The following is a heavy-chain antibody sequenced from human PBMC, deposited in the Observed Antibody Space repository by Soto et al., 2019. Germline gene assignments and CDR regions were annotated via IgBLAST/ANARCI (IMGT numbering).Heavy chain of an antibody. J-gene: IGHJ6*02. D-gene: IGHD3-9*01. Sequence: EVQLVESGGGLVQPGGSLRLSCAASGFTFSSYWMHWVRQAPGKGLVWVSRINSDGSSTSYADSVKGRFTISRDNAKNTLYLQMNSLRAEDTAVYYCARDGGPIRYFDWFPRGGMDVWGQGTTVTVSS. CDR3: ARDGGPIRYFDWFPRGGMDV. CDR2: INSDGSST. CDR1: GFTFSSYW. V-gene: IGHV3-74*01.